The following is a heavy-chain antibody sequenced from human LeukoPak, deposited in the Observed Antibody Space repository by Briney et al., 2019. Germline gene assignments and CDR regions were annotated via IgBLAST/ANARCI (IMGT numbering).Heavy chain of an antibody. CDR3: ARERYVDIVATIGGFDY. D-gene: IGHD5-12*01. Sequence: PSETLSLTRTVSGGSISSYYWSWIRQPAGKGLEWIGRIYTSGSTNYNPSLKSRVTMSVDTSKNQFSLKLSSVTAADTAVYYCARERYVDIVATIGGFDYWGQGTLVTVSS. V-gene: IGHV4-4*07. CDR1: GGSISSYY. J-gene: IGHJ4*02. CDR2: IYTSGST.